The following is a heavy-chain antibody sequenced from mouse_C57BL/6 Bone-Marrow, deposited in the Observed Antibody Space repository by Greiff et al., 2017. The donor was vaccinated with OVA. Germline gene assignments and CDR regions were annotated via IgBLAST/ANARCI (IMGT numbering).Heavy chain of an antibody. D-gene: IGHD1-1*01. CDR3: ARRTTVGYFDV. CDR1: GYTFTDHT. Sequence: VQLQQSDAELVKPGASVKISCKVSGYTFTDHTIHWMKQRPEQGLEWIGYIYPRDGSSRYNEKFKGKATLTEDKSSSTAHMQLNSLTSEDSAVFFCARRTTVGYFDVWGTGTTVTVSS. V-gene: IGHV1-78*01. CDR2: IYPRDGSS. J-gene: IGHJ1*03.